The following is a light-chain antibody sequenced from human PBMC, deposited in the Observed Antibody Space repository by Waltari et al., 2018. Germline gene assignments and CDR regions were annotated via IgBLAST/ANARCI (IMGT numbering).Light chain of an antibody. CDR2: KAS. V-gene: IGKV1-5*03. CDR1: QSISSW. J-gene: IGKJ2*01. CDR3: QQYNSYSYT. Sequence: DIQMTQSPSTLSASVGDRVTITCRASQSISSWLAWYQQKPGKAPNFLIYKASTLESGVPSRFSGSGSGTEFTLTIDSLQPDDFATYYCQQYNSYSYTFGQGTKLEIK.